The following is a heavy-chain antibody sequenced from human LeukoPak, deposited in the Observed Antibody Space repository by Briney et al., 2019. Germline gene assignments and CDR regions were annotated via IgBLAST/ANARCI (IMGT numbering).Heavy chain of an antibody. V-gene: IGHV4-30-4*01. J-gene: IGHJ4*02. D-gene: IGHD5-12*01. CDR2: ISSSGTT. CDR3: AGVGNGGYGGFDY. Sequence: PSQTLSLTCTVSSGSISSGDYYWSWIRQPPGKGLEWIGYISSSGTTYYNPSLRSRITISVDSSESQFSLNLSSVTASDTAVYYCAGVGNGGYGGFDYWGQGTLVTVSS. CDR1: SGSISSGDYY.